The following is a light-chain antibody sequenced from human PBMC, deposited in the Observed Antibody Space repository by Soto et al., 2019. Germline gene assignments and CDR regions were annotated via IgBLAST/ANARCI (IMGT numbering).Light chain of an antibody. CDR3: MQSLQTPRT. CDR1: QSLLHTDGYNY. J-gene: IGKJ1*01. Sequence: DIVMTQSPLSLPVTPGEPASISCRSSQSLLHTDGYNYLDWFLQKPGQSPQLLIYVASNRASGVPDRFSGRGSGTDFTLKISSVEAEDVGVYYCMQSLQTPRTFGQGTKVEI. V-gene: IGKV2-28*01. CDR2: VAS.